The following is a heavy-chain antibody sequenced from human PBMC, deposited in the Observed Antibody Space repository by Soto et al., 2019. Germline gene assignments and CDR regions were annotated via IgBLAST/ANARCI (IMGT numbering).Heavy chain of an antibody. D-gene: IGHD1-26*01. Sequence: QITLKETGPTLVKPTQTITLTCTFSGFSLSTSGVGVGWIRPPPGKALEWLAVIYWDDDMRYSPSLKSRLTITKDTSRNRVVLTMTNMDPVDTGTYDCAHRRRAVATYIFDIWGQGTMVTVSS. CDR2: IYWDDDM. CDR3: AHRRRAVATYIFDI. V-gene: IGHV2-5*02. CDR1: GFSLSTSGVG. J-gene: IGHJ3*02.